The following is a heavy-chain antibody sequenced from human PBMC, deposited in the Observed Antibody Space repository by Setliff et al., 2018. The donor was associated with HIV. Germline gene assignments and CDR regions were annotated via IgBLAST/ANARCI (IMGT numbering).Heavy chain of an antibody. CDR1: GFTLSSYA. D-gene: IGHD6-13*01. J-gene: IGHJ6*02. CDR3: ARDLSGIASFVFTNYYYYGMDV. Sequence: GGSLRLSCTVSGFTLSSYAMTWVRQAPGKGLECVAVISGSGGDTYYADSVKGRFTISRDNAKNSLYLQMNSLRAEDTAVYYCARDLSGIASFVFTNYYYYGMDVWGQGTTVTVSS. V-gene: IGHV3-23*01. CDR2: ISGSGGDT.